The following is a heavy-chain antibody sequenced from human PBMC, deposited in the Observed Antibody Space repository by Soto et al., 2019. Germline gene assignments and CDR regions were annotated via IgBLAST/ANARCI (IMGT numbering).Heavy chain of an antibody. CDR1: GYSFVGYY. CDR2: INPTTGGT. V-gene: IGHV1-2*02. J-gene: IGHJ4*02. CDR3: ARKICEYNFDY. D-gene: IGHD3-3*01. Sequence: GASVSVSCKXSGYSFVGYYLHWMRQAPGQGLEWLGWINPTTGGTNYPQKFQGRVTMTRDTSISTAYMELSSLRSDDTAVYFCARKICEYNFDYWGQGTLVTVSS.